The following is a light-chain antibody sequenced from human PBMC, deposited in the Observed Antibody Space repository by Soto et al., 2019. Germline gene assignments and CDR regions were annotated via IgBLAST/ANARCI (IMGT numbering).Light chain of an antibody. CDR3: SSFTSSITYV. Sequence: QSVLTQPASVSGSPGQSITISCTGTSSDVGGYNSVSWYRQDPGKAPKLMIYDVTNRPSGVSNRFSGSKSGNTASLTISGLKAEDEADYSCSSFTSSITYVFGTGTKV. CDR1: SSDVGGYNS. V-gene: IGLV2-14*01. J-gene: IGLJ1*01. CDR2: DVT.